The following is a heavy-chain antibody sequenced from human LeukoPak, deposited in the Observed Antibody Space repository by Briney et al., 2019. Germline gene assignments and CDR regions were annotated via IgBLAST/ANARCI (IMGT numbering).Heavy chain of an antibody. J-gene: IGHJ4*02. D-gene: IGHD6-6*01. Sequence: GASVKVSCKASGYTFTGYYMHWVRQAPGQGLEWMGWINPNSGGTNYAQKFQGRVTMTRDTSISTAYMELSRLRSDDAAVYYCARGAWDSSSSDVDYWGQGTLVTVSS. CDR3: ARGAWDSSSSDVDY. CDR1: GYTFTGYY. V-gene: IGHV1-2*02. CDR2: INPNSGGT.